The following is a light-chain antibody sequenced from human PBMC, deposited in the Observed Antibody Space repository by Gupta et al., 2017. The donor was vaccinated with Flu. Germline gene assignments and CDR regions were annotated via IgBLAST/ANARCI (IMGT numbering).Light chain of an antibody. Sequence: EIVMTQSPATLSVSPGERATLSCRASQSVSSYLAWYQQKPGQAPRLLIYGASTRANGFPARFSGSGSGTEFTLTISSLQSEDFAVYYCQHENNCPGTFGQGTKLDIK. CDR1: QSVSSY. CDR2: GAS. CDR3: QHENNCPGT. V-gene: IGKV3-15*01. J-gene: IGKJ2*01.